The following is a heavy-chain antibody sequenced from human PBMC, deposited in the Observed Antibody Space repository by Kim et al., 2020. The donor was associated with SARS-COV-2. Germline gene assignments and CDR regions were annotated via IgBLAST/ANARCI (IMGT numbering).Heavy chain of an antibody. CDR2: IIPILGIA. CDR3: ARGLPYYGSGRISDY. V-gene: IGHV1-69*04. CDR1: GGTFSSYA. J-gene: IGHJ4*02. D-gene: IGHD3-10*01. Sequence: SVKVSCKASGGTFSSYAISWVRQAPGQGLEWMGRIIPILGIANYAQKFQGRVTITADKSTSTAYMELSSLRSEDTAVYYCARGLPYYGSGRISDYWGQGTLVTVSS.